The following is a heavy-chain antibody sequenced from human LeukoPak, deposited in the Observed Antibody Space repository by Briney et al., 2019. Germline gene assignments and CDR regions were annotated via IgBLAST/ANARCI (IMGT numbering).Heavy chain of an antibody. CDR3: ARGVYIAAAQYGY. Sequence: PSETLSLTCTVSGGSISSYYWSWIRQPPGKGLEWIGYIYYSGTTDYNPSLKSRVTISVDTSKNQFSLKLSSVTAADTAVYYCARGVYIAAAQYGYWGQGTLVTVSS. CDR1: GGSISSYY. J-gene: IGHJ4*02. CDR2: IYYSGTT. D-gene: IGHD6-13*01. V-gene: IGHV4-59*01.